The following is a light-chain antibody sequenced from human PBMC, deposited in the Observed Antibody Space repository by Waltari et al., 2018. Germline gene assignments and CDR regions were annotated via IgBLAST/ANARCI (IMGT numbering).Light chain of an antibody. J-gene: IGKJ2*03. CDR2: EVS. V-gene: IGKV2-40*01. Sequence: DIVMTQTPLSLPVTLGEPASISCRSSQSLLDSEDGNTYLEWYLQKPGQSPQLLIYEVSNRASGVPDRFSGSGSNTDFALKISRVEAEDVWVYYCMQGIEFPYSFGQGTKVEIK. CDR3: MQGIEFPYS. CDR1: QSLLDSEDGNTY.